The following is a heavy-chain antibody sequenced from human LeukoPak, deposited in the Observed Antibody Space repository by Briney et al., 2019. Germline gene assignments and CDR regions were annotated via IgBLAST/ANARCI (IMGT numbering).Heavy chain of an antibody. CDR3: ARVYNYGFDY. CDR2: IYTGGNT. V-gene: IGHV3-53*01. Sequence: GGSLRPSCSASGFTFSSYAMHWVRQAPGKGLEWVSVIYTGGNTYYADSVKGRFTVSRDNSKNTLYLQMNSLRAEDTAVYYCARVYNYGFDYWGPGTLVTVSS. D-gene: IGHD5-18*01. CDR1: GFTFSSYA. J-gene: IGHJ4*02.